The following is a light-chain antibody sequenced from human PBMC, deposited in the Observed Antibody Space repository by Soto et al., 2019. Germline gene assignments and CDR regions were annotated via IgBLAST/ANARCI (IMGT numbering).Light chain of an antibody. Sequence: QLVLTQPPSVSGAPGQRVTISCTGSSSNIGAGYDVHWCQQLPGTAPKLLIYGNSNRPSGVPDRFSGSKSGTSASLAITGLQAEDEADYYCQSYDSSLSALVFGGGTKLTVL. CDR3: QSYDSSLSALV. CDR2: GNS. CDR1: SSNIGAGYD. V-gene: IGLV1-40*01. J-gene: IGLJ2*01.